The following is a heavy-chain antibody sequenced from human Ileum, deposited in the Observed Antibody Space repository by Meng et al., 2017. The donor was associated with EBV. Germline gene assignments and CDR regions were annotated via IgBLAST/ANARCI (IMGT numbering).Heavy chain of an antibody. Sequence: QGRLHQSGPGLVGPSGTLSLTCTFTGASVTSSGYYWSWLRQSPGKGLEWLGYVNYNGDSTYNHSLKSRVTIFIDTSKKQFYLTLTAVTAADTAIYYCARDLRVGGAFDYWGQGTLVTVSS. CDR2: VNYNGDS. D-gene: IGHD1-26*01. CDR3: ARDLRVGGAFDY. CDR1: GASVTSSGYY. J-gene: IGHJ4*02. V-gene: IGHV4-61*08.